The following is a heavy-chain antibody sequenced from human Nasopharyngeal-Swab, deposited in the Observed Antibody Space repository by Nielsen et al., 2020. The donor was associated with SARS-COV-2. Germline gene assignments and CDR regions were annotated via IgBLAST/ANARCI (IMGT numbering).Heavy chain of an antibody. J-gene: IGHJ3*02. Sequence: AVKVSCKASGGTFISYAISWVRQAPGQGLEWMGGIIPIFGTANYAQKFQGRVTITADESTSTAHMELSSLRSEDTAVYYCTTQLGDSFDIWGQGTMVTVS. V-gene: IGHV1-69*13. CDR2: IIPIFGTA. D-gene: IGHD6-6*01. CDR1: GGTFISYA. CDR3: TTQLGDSFDI.